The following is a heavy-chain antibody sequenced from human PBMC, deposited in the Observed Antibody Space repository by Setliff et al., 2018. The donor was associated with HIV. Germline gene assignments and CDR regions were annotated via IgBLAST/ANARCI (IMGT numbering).Heavy chain of an antibody. CDR2: VYTNNGDT. Sequence: VASVKVSCKASGYTFTSHSIHWMRQAPGQRLEWMGWVYTNNGDTKYSQKFQDRVTFTRDTSATTAYMDLSSLGFEDSAIYYCARAYSVYDLSAFDIWGQGTMVTVSS. V-gene: IGHV1-3*04. CDR3: ARAYSVYDLSAFDI. J-gene: IGHJ3*02. CDR1: GYTFTSHS. D-gene: IGHD5-12*01.